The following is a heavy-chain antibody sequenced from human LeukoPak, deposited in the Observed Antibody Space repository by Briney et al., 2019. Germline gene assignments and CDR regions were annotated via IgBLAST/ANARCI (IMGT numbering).Heavy chain of an antibody. CDR2: IYTSGST. J-gene: IGHJ4*02. D-gene: IGHD3-10*01. Sequence: SETLSLTCTVSGGSISSYYWSWIRQPAGKGLEWIGRIYTSGSTNYNPSLKSRVTMSVDTSKNQFSLKLSSATAADTAVYYCARDLGAVGSGSPFEVGYWGQGSLVTVSS. V-gene: IGHV4-4*07. CDR3: ARDLGAVGSGSPFEVGY. CDR1: GGSISSYY.